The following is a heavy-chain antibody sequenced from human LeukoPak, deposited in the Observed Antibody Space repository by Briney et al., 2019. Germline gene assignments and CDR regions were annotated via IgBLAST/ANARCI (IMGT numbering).Heavy chain of an antibody. J-gene: IGHJ5*02. D-gene: IGHD3-22*01. V-gene: IGHV1-18*01. CDR2: ISAYNGNT. CDR3: ARDGDTGYYYDSSLDYNWFDP. Sequence: ASVKVSCKASAGTFSSYAISWVRQAPGQGLEWMGWISAYNGNTNYAQKLQGRVTMTTDTSTSTAYMELRSLRSDDTAVYYCARDGDTGYYYDSSLDYNWFDPWGQGTLVTVSS. CDR1: AGTFSSYA.